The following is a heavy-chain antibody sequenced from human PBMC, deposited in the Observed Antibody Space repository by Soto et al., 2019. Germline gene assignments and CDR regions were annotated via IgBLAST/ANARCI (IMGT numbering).Heavy chain of an antibody. D-gene: IGHD3-10*01. J-gene: IGHJ6*02. V-gene: IGHV5-51*01. CDR1: GYSFTSYW. CDR2: IYPGDSDT. CDR3: AAYNYYGSGSSPSQYYYGMDV. Sequence: PGESLKIXCKGSGYSFTSYWIGWVRQMPGKGLEWMGIIYPGDSDTRYSPSFQGQVTISADKSISAAYLRWSSLKASDTAMYYCAAYNYYGSGSSPSQYYYGMDVWGQGTTVTVSS.